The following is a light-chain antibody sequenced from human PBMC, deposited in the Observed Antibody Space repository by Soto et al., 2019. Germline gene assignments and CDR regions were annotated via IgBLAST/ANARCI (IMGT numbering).Light chain of an antibody. J-gene: IGLJ1*01. Sequence: QSVLTQPPSVSAAPGQKVTISCSGSSSNIGNNYVSWYQQLPGTAPKLLIYENNKRPSGIPDRFSGSKSGTSATLGITGLQTGDEADYYCGTWDSSLSEVFGTGTKLTFL. V-gene: IGLV1-51*02. CDR2: ENN. CDR3: GTWDSSLSEV. CDR1: SSNIGNNY.